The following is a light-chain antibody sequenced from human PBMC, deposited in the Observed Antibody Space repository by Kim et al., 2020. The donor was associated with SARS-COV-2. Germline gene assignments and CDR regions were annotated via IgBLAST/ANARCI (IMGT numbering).Light chain of an antibody. CDR1: QSVSSSY. CDR3: QQYGSSRFT. V-gene: IGKV3-20*01. Sequence: STGDRATLSCRASQSVSSSYLAWYQQKPGQAPRLLIYGASSRATGIPDRFSGSGSGTDFTLTISRLEPEDFAVYYCQQYGSSRFTFGPGTKVDIK. J-gene: IGKJ3*01. CDR2: GAS.